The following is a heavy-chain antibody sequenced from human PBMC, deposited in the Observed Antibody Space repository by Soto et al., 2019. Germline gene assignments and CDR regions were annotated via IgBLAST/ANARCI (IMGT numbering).Heavy chain of an antibody. CDR2: INTGNGNT. J-gene: IGHJ6*02. CDR1: GYNFTTYA. Sequence: ASVKVSCKASGYNFTTYAMHWVRQAPGERLEWMGWINTGNGNTIYPRSLQGRVSLTRDTSASTAYMTLTSLRSEDTAVYYCARDLLSPYGREVWGQGTTVTVS. V-gene: IGHV1-3*04. CDR3: ARDLLSPYGREV.